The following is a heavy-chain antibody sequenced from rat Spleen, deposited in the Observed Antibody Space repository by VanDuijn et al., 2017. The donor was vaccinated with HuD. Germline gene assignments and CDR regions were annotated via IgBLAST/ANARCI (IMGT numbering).Heavy chain of an antibody. J-gene: IGHJ2*01. Sequence: EVQLVESGGGVVQSGRSLKLSCAASGFPFSSYVMAWVRQDPPQGLEWVASISSGGGYTYYRDSVRGRFTISRDDAETTLYLQMDSLRSEDTATYYCARDPSTTVALDYWGQGVMVTVSS. V-gene: IGHV5S13*01. CDR2: ISSGGGYT. CDR3: ARDPSTTVALDY. D-gene: IGHD1-1*01. CDR1: GFPFSSYV.